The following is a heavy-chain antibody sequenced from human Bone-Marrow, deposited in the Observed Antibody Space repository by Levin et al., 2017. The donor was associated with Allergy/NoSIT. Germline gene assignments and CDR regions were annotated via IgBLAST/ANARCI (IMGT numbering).Heavy chain of an antibody. J-gene: IGHJ1*01. D-gene: IGHD3-10*01. Sequence: PGGSLRLSCSASGFTFSDYCFSWIRQAPGKGLEWISYISRTDTTTYYADSVKGRFTISRDNAKKSLYLHMDSLRADDTAIYYCARGGDNTWLEHFQHWGQGSLVTVAS. CDR2: ISRTDTTT. CDR1: GFTFSDYC. V-gene: IGHV3-11*01. CDR3: ARGGDNTWLEHFQH.